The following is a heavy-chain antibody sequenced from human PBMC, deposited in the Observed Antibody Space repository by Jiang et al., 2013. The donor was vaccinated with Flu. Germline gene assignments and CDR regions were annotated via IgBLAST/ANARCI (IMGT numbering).Heavy chain of an antibody. Sequence: GLVKPSETLSLICTVSGGSIRSYHWSWIRQPPGKGLEWIGYIYYSGSTDYNPSLKSRVTISVDTSKNQFSLKLSSVTAADTAVYYCARHRRVPGTSGDYYYGMDVWGKGTTVTVSS. J-gene: IGHJ6*04. CDR1: GGSIRSYH. CDR2: IYYSGST. CDR3: ARHRRVPGTSGDYYYGMDV. V-gene: IGHV4-59*08. D-gene: IGHD1-1*01.